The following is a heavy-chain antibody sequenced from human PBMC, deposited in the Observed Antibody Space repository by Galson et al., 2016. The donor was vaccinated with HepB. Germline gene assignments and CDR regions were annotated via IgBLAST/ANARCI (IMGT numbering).Heavy chain of an antibody. CDR2: IYFSGST. J-gene: IGHJ3*02. D-gene: IGHD1-14*01. CDR1: GASVSTGNYY. V-gene: IGHV4-61*01. CDR3: ARGTGWDAFHI. Sequence: SETLSLTCPVSGASVSTGNYYWSWIRQPPGKRLEWIGHIYFSGSTKYTPSLMSRVTISLDTSKNQFSLKLRSVTAADTAMYYCARGTGWDAFHIWGQGTMVTVSS.